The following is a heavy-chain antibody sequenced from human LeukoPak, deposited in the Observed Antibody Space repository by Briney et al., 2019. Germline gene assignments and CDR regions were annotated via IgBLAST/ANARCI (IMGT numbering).Heavy chain of an antibody. D-gene: IGHD4-11*01. CDR2: IYYSGST. CDR3: ARDRDYPTQYFDY. J-gene: IGHJ4*02. CDR1: GGSISSSSHY. V-gene: IGHV4-39*07. Sequence: SETLSLTCTVSGGSISSSSHYWGWLRQPPGKGLEWIGTIYYSGSTYYTPSLKSRVTISVDTSRNEFSLKLSSVTAADTAVYYCARDRDYPTQYFDYWGQGILVTVSS.